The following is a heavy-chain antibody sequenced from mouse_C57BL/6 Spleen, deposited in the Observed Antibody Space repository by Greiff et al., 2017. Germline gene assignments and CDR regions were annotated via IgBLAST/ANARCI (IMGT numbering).Heavy chain of an antibody. CDR2: IYPGDGDP. Sequence: VQLQQSGPELVKPGASVKISCKASGYAFSSSWLNWVKQRPGKGLEWIGRIYPGDGDPNYNGTFKGKATLTADKSSSTAYMQLSSLTSEDSAVYFCAKRGSNYDFDYWGQGTTRTVSS. D-gene: IGHD2-5*01. CDR1: GYAFSSSW. V-gene: IGHV1-82*01. CDR3: AKRGSNYDFDY. J-gene: IGHJ2*01.